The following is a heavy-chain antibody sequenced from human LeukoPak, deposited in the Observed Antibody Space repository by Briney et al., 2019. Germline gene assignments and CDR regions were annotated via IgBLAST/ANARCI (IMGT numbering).Heavy chain of an antibody. CDR2: IYYSGST. D-gene: IGHD4-17*01. CDR3: ARRNDYGDYGYFDY. CDR1: GGSISSSSYY. V-gene: IGHV4-39*01. Sequence: SETLSLTCTVSGGSISSSSYYWGRIRQPPRKGLEWIGSIYYSGSTYYNPSLKSRVTISVDTSKNQFSLKLSSVTAADTAVYYCARRNDYGDYGYFDYWGQGTLVTVSS. J-gene: IGHJ4*02.